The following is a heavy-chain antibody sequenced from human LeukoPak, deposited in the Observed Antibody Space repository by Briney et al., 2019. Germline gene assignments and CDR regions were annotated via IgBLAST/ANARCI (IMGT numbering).Heavy chain of an antibody. CDR1: GGTFSSYA. V-gene: IGHV1-69*04. Sequence: ASVKVSCKASGGTFSSYAISWVRQAPGQGLEWMGRIIPTLGIANYAQKFQGRVTITADKSTSTAYMELSSLRSEDTAVYYCARDPHAHFPYCGGDCYSIGWFDPWGQGTLVTVSS. J-gene: IGHJ5*02. CDR2: IIPTLGIA. CDR3: ARDPHAHFPYCGGDCYSIGWFDP. D-gene: IGHD2-21*02.